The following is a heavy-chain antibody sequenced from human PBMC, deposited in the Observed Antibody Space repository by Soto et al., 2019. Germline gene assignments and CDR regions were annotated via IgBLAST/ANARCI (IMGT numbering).Heavy chain of an antibody. V-gene: IGHV3-72*01. D-gene: IGHD6-19*01. CDR1: GFTFSDHY. CDR2: IKNKANSYTT. CDR3: TRVRLVSSRPSDY. J-gene: IGHJ4*02. Sequence: EVQLVESGGGLVQPEGSLRLSCAASGFTFSDHYMDWVRQAPGKGLEWVGRIKNKANSYTTEDAATVKVRFIISRDDSKKSLFLQMNRLKTDDTALYYCTRVRLVSSRPSDYWGQGILVTVSS.